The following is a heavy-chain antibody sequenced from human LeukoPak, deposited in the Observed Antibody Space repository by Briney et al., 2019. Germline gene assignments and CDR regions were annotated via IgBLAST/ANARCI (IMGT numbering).Heavy chain of an antibody. CDR1: GFTFRKYW. CDR3: AREVFFQFDN. CDR2: IAANGNDK. Sequence: GGSLRLPCAASGFTFRKYWMAGVRQAPGRGLEWVATIAANGNDKDYEDALQGRFTISRDNARNSLSLRIDSLRAEDTAQYYCAREVFFQFDNWGQGALVTVSS. J-gene: IGHJ4*02. V-gene: IGHV3-7*03.